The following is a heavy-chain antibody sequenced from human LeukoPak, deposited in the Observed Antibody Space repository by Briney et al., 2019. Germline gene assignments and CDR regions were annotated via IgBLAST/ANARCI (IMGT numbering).Heavy chain of an antibody. CDR2: INHSGST. D-gene: IGHD6-13*01. CDR3: ARPRARRYSSSWFEY. CDR1: GGSFSGYY. Sequence: SETLSLTCAVYGGSFSGYYWSWIRQPPGKGLEWIGEINHSGSTNYNPSLKSRVTISVDTSKNQFSLKLSSVTAADTAVYYCARPRARRYSSSWFEYWGQGTLVTVFS. J-gene: IGHJ4*02. V-gene: IGHV4-34*01.